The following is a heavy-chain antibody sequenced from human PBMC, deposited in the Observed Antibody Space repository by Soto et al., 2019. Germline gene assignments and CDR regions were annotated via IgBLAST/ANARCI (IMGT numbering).Heavy chain of an antibody. V-gene: IGHV3-33*01. CDR3: ARDNCSSTSCYEWVYYYYYYGMDV. J-gene: IGHJ6*02. CDR1: GFTFSSYG. Sequence: GGSLRLSCAASGFTFSSYGMHWVRQAPGKGLEWVAVIWYDGSNKYYADSVKGRFTISRDNSKNTLYLQMSSLRAEDTAVYYCARDNCSSTSCYEWVYYYYYYGMDVWGQATTVTVSS. D-gene: IGHD2-2*01. CDR2: IWYDGSNK.